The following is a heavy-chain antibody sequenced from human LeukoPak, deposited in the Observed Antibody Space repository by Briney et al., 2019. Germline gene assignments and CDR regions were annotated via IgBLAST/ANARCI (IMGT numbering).Heavy chain of an antibody. V-gene: IGHV4-38-2*02. Sequence: SETLPLTCAVSGYSISSGYYWGWIRQPPGKGLEWIGSIYHSGSTYYNPSLKNQVTISVDTSKNQFSLKLSSVTAADTAVYYCARDRSGSYYGHDAFDIWGQGTMVTVSS. CDR1: GYSISSGYY. CDR2: IYHSGST. D-gene: IGHD1-26*01. CDR3: ARDRSGSYYGHDAFDI. J-gene: IGHJ3*02.